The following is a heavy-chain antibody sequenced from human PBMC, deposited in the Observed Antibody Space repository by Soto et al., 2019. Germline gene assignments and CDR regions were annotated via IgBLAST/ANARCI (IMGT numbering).Heavy chain of an antibody. J-gene: IGHJ6*02. Sequence: SGTLSLSCTVYGGSFSRYYWSWIRLPPGKEMEWIGEINHSGSTNYNPSLKSRVTISVDTSKNQFSLKLSSVTAADTAVYYCEREEWLLLGADYYYYGMDVWGQGTTVT. CDR2: INHSGST. V-gene: IGHV4-34*01. D-gene: IGHD3-3*01. CDR1: GGSFSRYY. CDR3: EREEWLLLGADYYYYGMDV.